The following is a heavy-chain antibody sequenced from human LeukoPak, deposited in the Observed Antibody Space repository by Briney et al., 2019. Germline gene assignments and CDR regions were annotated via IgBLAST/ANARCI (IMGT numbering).Heavy chain of an antibody. CDR3: AKGFEVVPAAINY. V-gene: IGHV3-23*01. Sequence: PGGSLTLSCAPPGFTFSSYAMSWVRQAPGNELQWVSAISGSGGSTYYADSVKGRITISRDNSKNTLYLQMNSLRAEDTAVYYCAKGFEVVPAAINYWGQGTLVTVSS. CDR1: GFTFSSYA. CDR2: ISGSGGST. D-gene: IGHD2-2*01. J-gene: IGHJ4*02.